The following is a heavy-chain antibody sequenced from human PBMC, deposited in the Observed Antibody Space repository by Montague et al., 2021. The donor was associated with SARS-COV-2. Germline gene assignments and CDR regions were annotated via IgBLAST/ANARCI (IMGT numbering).Heavy chain of an antibody. Sequence: SLRLSCAASGFTFSAYWMHWVRQAPGQGLEWVARIRADGTTTNYADSXXGRFTISRDNAQDTVYLHMTTLTAEDTAVYYCVRVFSNSFKWFDPWGQGTLVTASS. V-gene: IGHV3-74*01. J-gene: IGHJ5*02. CDR2: IRADGTTT. CDR1: GFTFSAYW. D-gene: IGHD6-13*01. CDR3: VRVFSNSFKWFDP.